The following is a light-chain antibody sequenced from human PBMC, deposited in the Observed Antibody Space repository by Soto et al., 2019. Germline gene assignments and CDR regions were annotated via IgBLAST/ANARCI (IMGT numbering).Light chain of an antibody. CDR2: KAS. V-gene: IGKV1-5*03. CDR1: QSISSW. J-gene: IGKJ1*01. CDR3: QQYKSYPWT. Sequence: DVQMTQSPSTLSASLGDGVTIXXRASQSISSWLAWYQQKPGKPPKLXIYKASTLESGVPSRFSGSGSGTEFTLTISSLQPDDFATYYCQQYKSYPWTFGQVTKVDIK.